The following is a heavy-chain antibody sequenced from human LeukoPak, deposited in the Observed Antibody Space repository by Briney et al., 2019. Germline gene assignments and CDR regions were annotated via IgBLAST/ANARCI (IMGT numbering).Heavy chain of an antibody. CDR1: GGSISSSNW. V-gene: IGHV4-4*02. CDR3: ARVEGFYCSSTSCPLDY. Sequence: SGTLSLACAVSGGSISSSNWWSWVRQPPGKGLEWIGEIYHSGSTNYNPSLKSRVTISVDKSKNQFSLKLSSVTAADTAVYYCARVEGFYCSSTSCPLDYWGQGTLVTVSS. CDR2: IYHSGST. D-gene: IGHD2-2*01. J-gene: IGHJ4*02.